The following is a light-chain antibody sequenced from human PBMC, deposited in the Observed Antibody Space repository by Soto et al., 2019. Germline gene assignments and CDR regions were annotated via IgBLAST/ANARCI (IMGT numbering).Light chain of an antibody. CDR1: QSVSSTY. CDR3: QQYISSPPGFT. CDR2: GAS. Sequence: EIVLTQSPGTLSLFPGERATLSCRASQSVSSTYFAWYRQKPGQPPSLLIYGASNRATGVPDRFSGSGSGADLPPNISRLEPEDFAVYYCQQYISSPPGFTFPPGPTVEIK. V-gene: IGKV3-20*01. J-gene: IGKJ3*01.